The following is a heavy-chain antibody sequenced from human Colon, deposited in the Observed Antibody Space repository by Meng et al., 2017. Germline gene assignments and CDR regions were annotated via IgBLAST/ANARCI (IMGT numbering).Heavy chain of an antibody. J-gene: IGHJ4*02. Sequence: QVQLQESGPGLVRPSETLSLICTVSGGSVSRSGYQWGWIRQPPGKGLESIGYASTNYNPSLKSRVTISLDTSRNQFSLSLSSVTAADTAVYYCARDHMGSLDYWGQGILVTVSS. CDR3: ARDHMGSLDY. D-gene: IGHD1-26*01. CDR1: GGSVSRSGYQ. V-gene: IGHV4-61*08. CDR2: AST.